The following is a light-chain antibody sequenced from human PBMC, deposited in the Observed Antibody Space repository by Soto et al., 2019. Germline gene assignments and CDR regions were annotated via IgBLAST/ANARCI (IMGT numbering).Light chain of an antibody. CDR2: EVN. Sequence: QSALTQPASVSGSPGQSITISCTGTSTDVGGYKYVSWYQQHPGKVPKLIIYEVNNRPSGVSNRFSGSKSGNTASLTISGLQADDEAHYYCTSYTSRNSYVFGTGTKVTVL. J-gene: IGLJ1*01. CDR3: TSYTSRNSYV. V-gene: IGLV2-14*01. CDR1: STDVGGYKY.